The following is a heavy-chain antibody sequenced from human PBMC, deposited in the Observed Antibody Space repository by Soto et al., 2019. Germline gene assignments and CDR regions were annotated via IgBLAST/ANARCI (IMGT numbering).Heavy chain of an antibody. J-gene: IGHJ6*02. CDR3: AGDSPLWPRYSGYAATPYGMDV. CDR2: ISAYNGNT. D-gene: IGHD5-12*01. Sequence: QVQLVQSGAEVKKPGASVKVSCKASGYTFTSYGISWVRQAPGQGLEWMGWISAYNGNTNYAQKLQGRVTMTTDTSTSTAYMELRSLRSDDTAVYYCAGDSPLWPRYSGYAATPYGMDVWGQGTTVTVSS. V-gene: IGHV1-18*01. CDR1: GYTFTSYG.